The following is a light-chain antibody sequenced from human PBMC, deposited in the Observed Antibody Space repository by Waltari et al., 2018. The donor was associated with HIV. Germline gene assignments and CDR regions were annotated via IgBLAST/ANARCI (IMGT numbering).Light chain of an antibody. CDR1: TSDIAGSFHY. Sequence: QSALAQPASVSGSLGQSVAISCSGSTSDIAGSFHYAAWYQQHAGKPPKLLIYDVNKRPSGVSNRFSGFRSGNMASLTISGLQTDDESIYFCSSYSTTNTYVVFGGGTKVTVL. CDR2: DVN. V-gene: IGLV2-14*03. CDR3: SSYSTTNTYVV. J-gene: IGLJ2*01.